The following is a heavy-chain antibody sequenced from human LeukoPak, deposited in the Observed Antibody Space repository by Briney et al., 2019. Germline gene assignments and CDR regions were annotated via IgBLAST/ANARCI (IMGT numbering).Heavy chain of an antibody. CDR3: ARVVGFLEYYYMDV. V-gene: IGHV4-30-2*01. CDR1: GGSISSGGYY. CDR2: IYHSGST. D-gene: IGHD3-3*01. Sequence: PSQTLSLTCTVSGGSISSGGYYWSWIRQPPGKGLEWIGYIYHSGSTYYNPSLKSRVTISVDRSKNRFSLKLSSVTAADTAVYYCARVVGFLEYYYMDVWGKGTTVTVSS. J-gene: IGHJ6*03.